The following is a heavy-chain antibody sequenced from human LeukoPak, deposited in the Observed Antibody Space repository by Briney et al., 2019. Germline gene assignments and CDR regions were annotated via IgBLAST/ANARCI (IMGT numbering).Heavy chain of an antibody. CDR3: ASARFDSTARKRIDY. CDR1: GFTFSNYW. V-gene: IGHV3-74*01. Sequence: GGSLRLSCAASGFTFSNYWMHWVRQAPGKGLVWVSRINTDGSRITYADSVKGRFTISRDNAKNSLYLQMNSLRAEDTAVYYCASARFDSTARKRIDYWGQGTLVTVSS. D-gene: IGHD3-9*01. J-gene: IGHJ4*02. CDR2: INTDGSRI.